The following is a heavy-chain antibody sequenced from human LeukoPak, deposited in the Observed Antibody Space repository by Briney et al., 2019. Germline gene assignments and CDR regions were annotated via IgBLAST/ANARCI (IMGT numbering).Heavy chain of an antibody. J-gene: IGHJ4*02. V-gene: IGHV1-2*02. D-gene: IGHD6-13*01. CDR2: INPNNGDT. CDR3: ARGRNIAVGGTSLVAH. Sequence: ASVKVSFKASGYTFTDYYMHWVRQAPGQGLEWMGWINPNNGDTSYAQKFQGRVTMTRDTSISTAYMELSSLRSDDTAVYYCARGRNIAVGGTSLVAHWGEGTLVTVS. CDR1: GYTFTDYY.